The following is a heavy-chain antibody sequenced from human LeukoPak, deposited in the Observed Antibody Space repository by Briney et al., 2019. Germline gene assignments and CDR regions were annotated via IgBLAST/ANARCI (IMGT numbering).Heavy chain of an antibody. D-gene: IGHD4-17*01. CDR2: INPNSGGT. CDR3: ASLYGDYVAWDY. Sequence: GASVRVSCKPSGYSFTVDYMQWVRQAPGQGVEWMGWINPNSGGTNYAQTFLGRVTISRDTSISTAYMELSRLRYDDTAVYYSASLYGDYVAWDYWGQGTLVTVSS. CDR1: GYSFTVDY. J-gene: IGHJ4*02. V-gene: IGHV1-2*02.